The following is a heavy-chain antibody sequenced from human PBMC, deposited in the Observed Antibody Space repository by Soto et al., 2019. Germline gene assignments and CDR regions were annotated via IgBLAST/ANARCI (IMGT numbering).Heavy chain of an antibody. V-gene: IGHV3-30-3*01. CDR1: GFTFSSYA. J-gene: IGHJ4*02. D-gene: IGHD6-13*01. CDR3: ARRPGYSSPDDY. Sequence: QVQLVESGGGVVQPGRSLRLSCAASGFTFSSYAMHWVRQAPGKGLEWVAVISYDGSNKYYADSVKGRFTISRDNSKNTLYLQMNSLRAEDTAVYYCARRPGYSSPDDYWGQGTPVTVSS. CDR2: ISYDGSNK.